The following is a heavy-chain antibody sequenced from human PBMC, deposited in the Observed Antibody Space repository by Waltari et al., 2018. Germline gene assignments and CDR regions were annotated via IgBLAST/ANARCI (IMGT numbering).Heavy chain of an antibody. CDR2: INHSGST. Sequence: QVQLQQWGAGLLKPSETLSLTCAVYGGSFSGYYWSWIRQPPGKGLAWIGEINHSGSTNYNPSLKSRVTISVDTSKNQFSLKLSSVTAADTAVYYCARRRGATMVRGAYRGKLDAFDIWGQGTMVTVSS. V-gene: IGHV4-34*01. D-gene: IGHD3-10*01. CDR1: GGSFSGYY. J-gene: IGHJ3*02. CDR3: ARRRGATMVRGAYRGKLDAFDI.